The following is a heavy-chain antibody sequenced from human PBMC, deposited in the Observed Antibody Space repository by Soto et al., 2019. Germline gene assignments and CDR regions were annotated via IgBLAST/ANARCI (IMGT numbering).Heavy chain of an antibody. CDR1: GGSTRNYY. D-gene: IGHD1-26*01. CDR3: ARAIHSGSYSQLDY. J-gene: IGHJ4*02. Sequence: SETLSLTCTVSGGSTRNYYWSWIRQPPGKGLEWIGYIYYTGSTNYSPSLESRVTISIDPSKNQFSLKLSSVTAADTAVYYCARAIHSGSYSQLDYRGQGTQVTVSS. CDR2: IYYTGST. V-gene: IGHV4-59*01.